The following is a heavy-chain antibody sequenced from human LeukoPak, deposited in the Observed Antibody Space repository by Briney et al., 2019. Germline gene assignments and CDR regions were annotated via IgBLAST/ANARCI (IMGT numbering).Heavy chain of an antibody. D-gene: IGHD3-10*01. V-gene: IGHV4-38-2*02. CDR3: ARWSWFLYFDY. J-gene: IGHJ4*02. CDR2: LYHSGST. Sequence: SETLSLTCTVSGYSISSVDYWGWIRQPPGQGLEWIGSLYHSGSTYYNPSLKSRVTLSVDTSKNQFSLKMTSVTAADTAMYYCARWSWFLYFDYWGQGTLVTVSS. CDR1: GYSISSVDY.